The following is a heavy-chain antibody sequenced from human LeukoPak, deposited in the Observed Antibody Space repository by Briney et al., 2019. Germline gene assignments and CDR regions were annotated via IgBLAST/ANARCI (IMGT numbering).Heavy chain of an antibody. J-gene: IGHJ4*02. V-gene: IGHV2-5*01. CDR3: AHRGYNDGFDY. Sequence: ESGPTLVNPTQTLTLTCTFSGFSLSSSGVSVGWIRQPPGKALEWLALVYWSDDKRYSPSLKSRLTITNDTSKNQVVLTMTNMDPVDTATYYCAHRGYNDGFDYWGQGTLVTVSS. D-gene: IGHD5-18*01. CDR1: GFSLSSSGVS. CDR2: VYWSDDK.